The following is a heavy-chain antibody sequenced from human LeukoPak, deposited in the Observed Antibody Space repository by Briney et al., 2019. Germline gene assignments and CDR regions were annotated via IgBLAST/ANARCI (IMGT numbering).Heavy chain of an antibody. CDR2: ISTGGTDE. D-gene: IGHD3-10*01. CDR3: AGDSTYYYDSGSSGPHYFDN. J-gene: IGHJ4*02. V-gene: IGHV3-30*01. Sequence: GGSLRLSCAASGITLSSYAMHWVRQAPGKGLEWVSLISTGGTDEYYADSVKGRFTLSRDNSKNTLYLQLDSLRGEDTAVYYCAGDSTYYYDSGSSGPHYFDNWGQGTLVTVSS. CDR1: GITLSSYA.